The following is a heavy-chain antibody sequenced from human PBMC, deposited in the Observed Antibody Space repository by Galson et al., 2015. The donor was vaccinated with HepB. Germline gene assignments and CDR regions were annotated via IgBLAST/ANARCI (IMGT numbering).Heavy chain of an antibody. D-gene: IGHD1-26*01. CDR2: LSGSGAIT. CDR1: GFNFRNHV. J-gene: IGHJ5*02. V-gene: IGHV3-23*01. Sequence: SLRLSCAASGFNFRNHVMTWVRQAPGKGLEWVASLSGSGAITYYADSVKGRFTISRDNFNNRIFLQMKRLRVEDTALYYCAKESVSGTYAPTYADSWGQGNLVTVSS. CDR3: AKESVSGTYAPTYADS.